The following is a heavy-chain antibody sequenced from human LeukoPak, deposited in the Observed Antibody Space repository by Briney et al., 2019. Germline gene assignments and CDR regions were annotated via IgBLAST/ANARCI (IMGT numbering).Heavy chain of an antibody. V-gene: IGHV3-15*01. Sequence: GGSLRLSCAASGFTFSNAWMSWVRQAPGKGLEWVGRIKSKTDGGTTDYAATGKGRFTISRDDSKNTLYLQMNSLKTEDTAVYYCTTLVEYYYDSSGYPSDYWGQGTLVTVSS. D-gene: IGHD3-22*01. CDR3: TTLVEYYYDSSGYPSDY. CDR2: IKSKTDGGTT. J-gene: IGHJ4*02. CDR1: GFTFSNAW.